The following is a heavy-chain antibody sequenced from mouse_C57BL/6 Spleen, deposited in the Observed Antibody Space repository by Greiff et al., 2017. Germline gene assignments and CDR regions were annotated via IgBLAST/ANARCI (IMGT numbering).Heavy chain of an antibody. D-gene: IGHD1-1*01. Sequence: QVQLKQPGAELVMPGASVKLSCKASGYTFTSYWMHWVKQRPGQGLEWIGEIDPSDSYTNYNQKFKGQSTVTVDKSSSTAYMQLSSLASEDSAVYYCARPYGSSPYWYFDVWGTGTTVTVSS. V-gene: IGHV1-69*01. CDR3: ARPYGSSPYWYFDV. J-gene: IGHJ1*03. CDR2: IDPSDSYT. CDR1: GYTFTSYW.